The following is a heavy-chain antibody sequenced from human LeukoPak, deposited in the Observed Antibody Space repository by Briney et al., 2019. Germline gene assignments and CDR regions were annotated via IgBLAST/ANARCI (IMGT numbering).Heavy chain of an antibody. CDR2: IKQDGSEK. CDR1: GFTFSSYW. Sequence: GGSLRLSCAVSGFTFSSYWMSWVRQAPGKGLEWVANIKQDGSEKYYVDSVKGRFTISRDNAKNSLYLQMNSLRAEDTAVYYCARAPARHCSSTSCYGPPPYYMDVWGKGTTVTVSS. D-gene: IGHD2-2*01. V-gene: IGHV3-7*01. J-gene: IGHJ6*03. CDR3: ARAPARHCSSTSCYGPPPYYMDV.